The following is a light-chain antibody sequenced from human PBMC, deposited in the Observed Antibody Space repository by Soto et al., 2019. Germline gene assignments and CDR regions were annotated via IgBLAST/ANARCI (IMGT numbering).Light chain of an antibody. CDR1: QSVGSF. V-gene: IGKV3-11*01. Sequence: EIVLTQSPATVSLTPCGRATLSCRSSQSVGSFLAWYQQKPGQAPRLLIYDTSIRATGIPARFSGSGSGTDFTLTISSLEPEDFAVYYCQQRNSWPPTFTFGQGTRLEI. J-gene: IGKJ5*01. CDR3: QQRNSWPPTFT. CDR2: DTS.